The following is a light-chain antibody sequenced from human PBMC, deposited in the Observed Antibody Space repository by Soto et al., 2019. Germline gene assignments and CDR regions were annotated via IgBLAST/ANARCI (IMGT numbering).Light chain of an antibody. CDR3: QQYHKWPLT. CDR1: QSVSIL. CDR2: ADS. J-gene: IGKJ4*01. Sequence: EIVLTQSPATLSVSPGERATLSCRASQSVSILLAWYQQKPGRAPRLLIYADSTRAPGIPARFSGSASGTEFTLTITSLQSEDFAVYYCQQYHKWPLTFGGGTKVDIK. V-gene: IGKV3D-15*01.